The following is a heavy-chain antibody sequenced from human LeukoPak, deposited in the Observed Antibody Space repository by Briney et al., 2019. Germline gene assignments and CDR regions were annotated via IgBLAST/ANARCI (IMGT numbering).Heavy chain of an antibody. CDR3: ARAVNTMVRGVPASFDP. CDR2: INPNSGGT. J-gene: IGHJ5*02. D-gene: IGHD3-10*01. V-gene: IGHV1-2*02. CDR1: GYTFTGYY. Sequence: ASVKVSCKASGYTFTGYYMHWVRQAPGQGLEWMGWINPNSGGTNYAQKLQGRVTMTRDTSISTAYMELSRLRSDDTAVYYCARAVNTMVRGVPASFDPWGQGTLVTVSS.